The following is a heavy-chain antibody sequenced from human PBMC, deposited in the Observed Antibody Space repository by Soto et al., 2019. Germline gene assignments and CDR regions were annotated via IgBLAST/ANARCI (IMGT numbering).Heavy chain of an antibody. D-gene: IGHD3-3*01. Sequence: ASVKVSCKASGYTFTSYGITWVRQAPRQGLEWMGWISAYNGNTNYAQKLQGRVTMTTDTSTSTAYMELRSLRSDDTAVYYCARDLYDFWSGYPSPNWFDPWGQGTLVTV. J-gene: IGHJ5*02. V-gene: IGHV1-18*04. CDR1: GYTFTSYG. CDR2: ISAYNGNT. CDR3: ARDLYDFWSGYPSPNWFDP.